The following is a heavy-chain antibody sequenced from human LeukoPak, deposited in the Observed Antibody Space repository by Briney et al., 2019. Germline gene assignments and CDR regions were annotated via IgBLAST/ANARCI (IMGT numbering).Heavy chain of an antibody. D-gene: IGHD3-16*01. CDR3: VRGHLGPDY. J-gene: IGHJ4*02. V-gene: IGHV3-74*01. CDR2: VNNDGIDA. Sequence: GGSLRLSCAASGFTFSSYWMHWVRQAPGEGLVWVSRVNNDGIDATYADSVKGRFTISRDNAKNTVYLQMNSLRDDDTAVYYCVRGHLGPDYWGQGTLVTVSS. CDR1: GFTFSSYW.